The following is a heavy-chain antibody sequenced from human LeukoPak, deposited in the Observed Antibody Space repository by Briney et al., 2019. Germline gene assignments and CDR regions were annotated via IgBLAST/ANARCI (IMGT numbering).Heavy chain of an antibody. CDR3: AKDQPEAYFDY. CDR1: GFTFSNYW. J-gene: IGHJ4*02. CDR2: IKQDGSEK. Sequence: GGSLRLSCAASGFTFSNYWMSWVRQAPGKGLEWVANIKQDGSEKYSVDSVKGRFTISRDNAKNSLYLQMNSLRAEDAALYYCAKDQPEAYFDYWGQGTLVTVSS. D-gene: IGHD1-14*01. V-gene: IGHV3-7*04.